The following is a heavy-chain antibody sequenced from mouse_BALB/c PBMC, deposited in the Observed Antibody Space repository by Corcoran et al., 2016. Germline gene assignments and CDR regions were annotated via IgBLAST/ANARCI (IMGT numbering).Heavy chain of an antibody. CDR2: IDPFNGGT. D-gene: IGHD2-13*01. CDR1: GYSFTSYY. CDR3: ARRDYFYAMDY. J-gene: IGHJ4*01. Sequence: EIQLQQSGPELMKPGASVKISCKASGYSFTSYYMHWVKQSHGKSLEWIGYIDPFNGGTNYNQKFKGKATLTVDKSSSTAYMHLSSLTSEDSAVYYCARRDYFYAMDYWGQGTSVTVSS. V-gene: IGHV1S135*01.